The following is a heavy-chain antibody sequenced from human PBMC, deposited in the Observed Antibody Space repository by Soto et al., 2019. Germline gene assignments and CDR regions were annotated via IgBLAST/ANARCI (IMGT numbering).Heavy chain of an antibody. CDR2: FYYSENT. V-gene: IGHV4-39*07. CDR3: ARREIQGPIDY. Sequence: SETLSLTCSVSGGSISSKSYSWGWIRQPPGKGLEWIGTFYYSENTYYNTSLKSRVTMSVDRSKNQFSLKLTSVTAVDTAVYYCARREIQGPIDYWGQGTLVTVSS. D-gene: IGHD1-26*01. CDR1: GGSISSKSYS. J-gene: IGHJ4*02.